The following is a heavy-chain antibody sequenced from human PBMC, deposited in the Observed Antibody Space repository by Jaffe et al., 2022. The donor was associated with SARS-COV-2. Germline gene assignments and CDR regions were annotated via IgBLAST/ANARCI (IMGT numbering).Heavy chain of an antibody. CDR2: IYYSGST. V-gene: IGHV4-39*01. D-gene: IGHD2-2*01. CDR3: ARRGYCSSTSCYGDYEEGFDY. J-gene: IGHJ4*02. CDR1: GGSISSSSYY. Sequence: QLQLQESGPGLVKPSETLSLTCTVSGGSISSSSYYWGWIRQPPGKGLEWIGSIYYSGSTYYNPSLKSRVTISVDTSKNQFSLKLSSVTAADTAVYYCARRGYCSSTSCYGDYEEGFDYWGQGTLVTVSS.